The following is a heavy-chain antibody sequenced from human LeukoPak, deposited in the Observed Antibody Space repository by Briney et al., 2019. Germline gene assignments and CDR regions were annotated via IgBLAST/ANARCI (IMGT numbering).Heavy chain of an antibody. V-gene: IGHV1-46*01. J-gene: IGHJ4*02. CDR3: ARGTTDDY. CDR2: INPSGGST. CDR1: GYTFTIYY. Sequence: ASVKVSCKASGYTFTIYYIDWVRPAPGQGLEWMGVINPSGGSTRYAQKFQGRVTMTGDPSTRTVYMEPSSLTSDDTAVYYCARGTTDDYWGQGTLVTVAS. D-gene: IGHD1-1*01.